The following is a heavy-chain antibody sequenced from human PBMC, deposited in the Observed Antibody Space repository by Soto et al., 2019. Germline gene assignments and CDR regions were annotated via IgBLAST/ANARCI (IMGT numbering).Heavy chain of an antibody. CDR3: ARDGFQGITMVRGVIIEGYGMDV. D-gene: IGHD3-10*01. Sequence: QEYLVQSGGGVVQPGGSLRLSCAASGFTFRSYGMHWVRQAPGKGLEWVAVISYDGSNKYYADSVKGRFTISRDNSKNTLYLQMNSLRAEDTAVYYCARDGFQGITMVRGVIIEGYGMDVWGQGTTVTVSS. CDR2: ISYDGSNK. V-gene: IGHV3-30*03. CDR1: GFTFRSYG. J-gene: IGHJ6*02.